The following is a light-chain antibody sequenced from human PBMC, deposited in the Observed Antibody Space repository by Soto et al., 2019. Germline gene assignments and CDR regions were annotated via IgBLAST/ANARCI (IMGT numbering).Light chain of an antibody. J-gene: IGLJ1*01. CDR2: EVS. Sequence: QSVLTQPASVSGSPGQSITVSCTGTSSDVGSYNYVSWYQQHPGKAPKVIIYEVSNRPSGVSNRFSGSKSGNTASLTISGLQAEDEAAYYCSSYTSSGPVFGTGTKLTVL. CDR1: SSDVGSYNY. CDR3: SSYTSSGPV. V-gene: IGLV2-14*01.